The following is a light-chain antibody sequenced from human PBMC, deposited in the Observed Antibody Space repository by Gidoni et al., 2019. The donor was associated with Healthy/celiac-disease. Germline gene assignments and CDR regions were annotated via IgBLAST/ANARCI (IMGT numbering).Light chain of an antibody. J-gene: IGKJ2*01. CDR3: QQSYSTPMYT. CDR2: AAS. V-gene: IGKV1-39*01. Sequence: DIQMTQSPSSLSASVGDRVTITCRASQSISSYLNWYQQKPGKAPQLLIYAASSLQSGVPSRFSGSGSGTAFTLTISSLQPEDFATYYCQQSYSTPMYTFGQGTKLEIK. CDR1: QSISSY.